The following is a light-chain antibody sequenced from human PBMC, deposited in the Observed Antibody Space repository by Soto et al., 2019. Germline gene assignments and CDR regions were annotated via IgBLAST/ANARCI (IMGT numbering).Light chain of an antibody. CDR2: GAS. CDR1: QSVSSSY. J-gene: IGKJ1*01. V-gene: IGKV3-20*01. Sequence: EIVMTQSPATLSLSPGEGATRSCRASQSVSSSYLGWYQQKPGQAPRLLIYGASSRATGIPDRFSGSGSGTNFTLTITSLQPDDFATYYCQQYNSYPWTFGQGTKVDIK. CDR3: QQYNSYPWT.